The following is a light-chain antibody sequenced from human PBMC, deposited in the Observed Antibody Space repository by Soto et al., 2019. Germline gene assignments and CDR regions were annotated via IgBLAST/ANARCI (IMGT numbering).Light chain of an antibody. CDR1: QTIDNT. V-gene: IGKV3-15*01. Sequence: EIVMTQSPATLSLYPGERATLSCRASQTIDNTLAWYQRKPGQAPRLLIYDASTTATGVPARFSGSGSGTDFTLTISSLQSQDFAVYYCQHYNYWPYTFGQGT. CDR2: DAS. CDR3: QHYNYWPYT. J-gene: IGKJ2*01.